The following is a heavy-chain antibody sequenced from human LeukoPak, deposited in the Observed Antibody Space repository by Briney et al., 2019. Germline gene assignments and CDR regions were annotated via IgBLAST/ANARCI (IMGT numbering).Heavy chain of an antibody. Sequence: PGGSLRLSCAAYAFTFRSYWMHCVRPAQGKGMVWVSRINSDGSSTSYADSVKGRFNISRDNAKNTLYLQMNSLRAEDTAVYYCARDHGDYLLDPWGQGTLVTVSS. D-gene: IGHD4-17*01. CDR1: AFTFRSYW. CDR3: ARDHGDYLLDP. J-gene: IGHJ5*02. V-gene: IGHV3-74*01. CDR2: INSDGSST.